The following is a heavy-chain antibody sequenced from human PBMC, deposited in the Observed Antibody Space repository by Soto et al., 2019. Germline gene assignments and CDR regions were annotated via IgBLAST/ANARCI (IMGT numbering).Heavy chain of an antibody. D-gene: IGHD6-19*01. J-gene: IGHJ4*02. CDR2: IYHSGST. V-gene: IGHV4-4*02. CDR3: ARLNVAVTGNYFDD. CDR1: GGSISSSNW. Sequence: SETLSLTCAVSGGSISSSNWWSWVRQPPGKGLEWIGEIYHSGSTNYNPSLKSRVTISVDKSKNQFSLKLSSVTAADTAVYYCARLNVAVTGNYFDDWGQGTLVTVSS.